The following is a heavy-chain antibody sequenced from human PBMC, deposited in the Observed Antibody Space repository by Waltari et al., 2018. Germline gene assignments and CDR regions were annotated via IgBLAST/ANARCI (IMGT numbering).Heavy chain of an antibody. D-gene: IGHD3-16*01. Sequence: QVHLVQSGSEVKKPGSSVKVSCRASGDIFSYYPFTWVRQSPGLGLEWMGGIIPIFGTAAYAEKFQGRVTITRDTSASTAYMELSSLRSEDTAVYYCARVEGAAGLDIWGQGTMVTVSS. CDR1: GDIFSYYP. V-gene: IGHV1-69*05. J-gene: IGHJ3*02. CDR3: ARVEGAAGLDI. CDR2: IIPIFGTA.